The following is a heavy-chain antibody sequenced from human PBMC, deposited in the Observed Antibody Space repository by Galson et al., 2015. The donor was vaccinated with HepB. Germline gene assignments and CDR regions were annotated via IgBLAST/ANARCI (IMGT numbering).Heavy chain of an antibody. CDR1: GFAFGSYA. CDR2: ISGSGNSP. V-gene: IGHV3-23*01. Sequence: SLRLSCAASGFAFGSYAMSWVRQAPEKGLEWVSAISGSGNSPFYADSVKGRFTISRDNSRNMVYLQMSSLRVEDTALYYCALLGGNDHTWGNSRAWDYWGQGILVTVSS. D-gene: IGHD3-16*02. CDR3: ALLGGNDHTWGNSRAWDY. J-gene: IGHJ4*02.